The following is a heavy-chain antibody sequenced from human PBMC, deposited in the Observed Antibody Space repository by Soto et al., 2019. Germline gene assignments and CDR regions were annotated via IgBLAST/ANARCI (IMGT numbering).Heavy chain of an antibody. J-gene: IGHJ6*02. CDR1: GFTFSSYS. CDR2: ISSSSSYI. D-gene: IGHD1-20*01. Sequence: EVQLVESGGGLVKPGGSLRLSCAASGFTFSSYSMTWVRQAPGKGLEWVSSISSSSSYIYYADSVKGRFTISRDNAKNSLYLQMNRLRAEDTAVYYRARALDNWYGMDVWGQGTTVTVSS. V-gene: IGHV3-21*01. CDR3: ARALDNWYGMDV.